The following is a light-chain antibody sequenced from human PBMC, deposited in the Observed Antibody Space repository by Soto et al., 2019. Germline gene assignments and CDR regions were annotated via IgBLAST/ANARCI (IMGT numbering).Light chain of an antibody. V-gene: IGKV3-15*01. CDR3: QQYYKWPPWT. J-gene: IGKJ1*01. CDR2: GAS. Sequence: EIVMTQSPATLSVSPGERATLSCRASQSVNSNLAWYQQKPGQAPRLLMYGASTRATGIPARFSGGGSGTEFTLTISSLQSEDFAFYYCQQYYKWPPWTFGQGTKVEIK. CDR1: QSVNSN.